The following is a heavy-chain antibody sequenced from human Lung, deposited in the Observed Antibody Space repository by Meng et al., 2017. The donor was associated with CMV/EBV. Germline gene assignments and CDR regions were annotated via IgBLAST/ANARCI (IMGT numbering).Heavy chain of an antibody. CDR1: GYSFTHPG. D-gene: IGHD2-15*01. CDR2: ISGYNGNT. CDR3: ASGTPGRSYCDY. J-gene: IGHJ4*02. Sequence: VQGGQVGVEVKKPGASVKVSRQAFGYSFTHPGITWGRQAPGQGLEWMGWISGYNGNTHYAQKLQGRVTMTTDTSTNTAFMELRSLTSDDTAVYYCASGTPGRSYCDYWGQGTLVTVSS. V-gene: IGHV1-18*04.